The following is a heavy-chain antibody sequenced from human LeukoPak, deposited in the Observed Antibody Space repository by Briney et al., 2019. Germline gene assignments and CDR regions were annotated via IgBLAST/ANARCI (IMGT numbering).Heavy chain of an antibody. CDR3: ARGIAVASYYFDY. CDR2: INPSGGST. CDR1: GYTFTSYY. D-gene: IGHD6-19*01. V-gene: IGHV1-46*01. Sequence: GASVKASDSPSGYTFTSYYMHWVRQSPGQGLEWMGIINPSGGSTSYAQKFQGRVTMTRDTSTSTVYMELSSLRSEDTAVYYCARGIAVASYYFDYWGQGTLVTVSS. J-gene: IGHJ4*02.